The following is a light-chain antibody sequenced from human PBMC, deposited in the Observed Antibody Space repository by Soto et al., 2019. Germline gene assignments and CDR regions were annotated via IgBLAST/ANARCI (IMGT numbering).Light chain of an antibody. CDR3: QQYGGSPPLFT. Sequence: ENVLTQSPCTLSLSPGERATLSCRASQTVSSTYLAWYQQKPGQAPRLLIYAASTRATGIPDRFSGSGSGTDFTLTINRLEXEDFAVYYCQQYGGSPPLFTFGPGTKVDIK. CDR1: QTVSSTY. V-gene: IGKV3-20*01. CDR2: AAS. J-gene: IGKJ3*01.